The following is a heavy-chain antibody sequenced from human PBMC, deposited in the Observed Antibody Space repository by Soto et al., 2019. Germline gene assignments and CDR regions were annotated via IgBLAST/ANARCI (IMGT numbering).Heavy chain of an antibody. CDR2: IWYDGSNK. Sequence: QVQLVESGGGVVQPGRSLRLSCAASGFTFSSYGMHWVRQAPGKGLEWVAVIWYDGSNKYYADSVKGRFTISRDNSKNXXYLQMNSLRAEDTAVYYCARDGDSSGYASGDAFDIWGQGTMVTVSS. V-gene: IGHV3-33*01. CDR3: ARDGDSSGYASGDAFDI. D-gene: IGHD3-22*01. CDR1: GFTFSSYG. J-gene: IGHJ3*02.